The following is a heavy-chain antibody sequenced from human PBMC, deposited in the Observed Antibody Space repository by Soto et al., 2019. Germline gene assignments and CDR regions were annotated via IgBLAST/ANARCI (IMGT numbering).Heavy chain of an antibody. CDR1: GFTFSSYS. D-gene: IGHD3-3*01. J-gene: IGHJ6*02. CDR2: ISSSSSYI. CDR3: ARDLCGFTMGGVVTRGYYYGIDV. V-gene: IGHV3-21*01. Sequence: GGSLRLSCAASGFTFSSYSMNWVRQAPGKGLEWVSSISSSSSYIYYADSVKGRFTISRDNAKNSLYLQMNSLRAEDTAVYYRARDLCGFTMGGVVTRGYYYGIDVWGQGTTVTVSS.